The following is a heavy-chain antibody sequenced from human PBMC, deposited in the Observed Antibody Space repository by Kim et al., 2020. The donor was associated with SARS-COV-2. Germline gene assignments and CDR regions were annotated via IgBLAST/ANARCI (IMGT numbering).Heavy chain of an antibody. D-gene: IGHD3-9*01. V-gene: IGHV4-39*01. Sequence: SETLSLTCTVSGGSISSSSYYWGWIRQPPGKGLEWIGSIYYSGSTYYNPSLKSRVTISVDTSKNQFSLKLSSVTAADTAVYYCARRLDEYYDILTGYSRGTWFDPWGQGTLVTVSS. CDR2: IYYSGST. CDR3: ARRLDEYYDILTGYSRGTWFDP. J-gene: IGHJ5*02. CDR1: GGSISSSSYY.